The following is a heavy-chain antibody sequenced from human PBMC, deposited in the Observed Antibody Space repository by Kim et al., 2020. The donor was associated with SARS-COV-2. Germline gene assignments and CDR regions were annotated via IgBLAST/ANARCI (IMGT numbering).Heavy chain of an antibody. CDR3: AKELRVTTHPTGGDLFDS. D-gene: IGHD4-17*01. Sequence: GGSLRLSCVASGFTFTTYAMNWVRQAPGKWLEWVSGISGGGGSTYYADSVKGRFTISRDSSKNTLYLQMNSLRAEDTAVYYCAKELRVTTHPTGGDLFDSWGQGTLVTVSS. J-gene: IGHJ4*02. V-gene: IGHV3-23*01. CDR2: ISGGGGST. CDR1: GFTFTTYA.